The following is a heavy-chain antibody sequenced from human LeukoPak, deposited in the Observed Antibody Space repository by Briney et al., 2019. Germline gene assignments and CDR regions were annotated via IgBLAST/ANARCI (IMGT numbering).Heavy chain of an antibody. D-gene: IGHD6-13*01. CDR3: ASQGYSSSGTNGGQNWFDP. V-gene: IGHV1-8*01. CDR2: MNPNSGNT. Sequence: ASVKVSCKASGCTFTSYDINWVRQATGQGLEWMGWMNPNSGNTGYAQKFQGRVTMTRNTSISTAYMELSSLRSEDTAVYYCASQGYSSSGTNGGQNWFDPWGQGTLVTVSS. J-gene: IGHJ5*02. CDR1: GCTFTSYD.